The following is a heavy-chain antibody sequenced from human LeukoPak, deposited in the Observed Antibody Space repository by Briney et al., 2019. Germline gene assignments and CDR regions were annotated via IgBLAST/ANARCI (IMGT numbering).Heavy chain of an antibody. D-gene: IGHD5-24*01. CDR2: IYPGDSDT. CDR3: ATSRIMATISPFDY. CDR1: GYSFASYW. J-gene: IGHJ4*02. Sequence: GESLKISCKGSGYSFASYWIGWVRQMPGKGLEWMGIIYPGDSDTRYSPSFQGQVTFSADNSIGTAYLQWSSLKASDTAMYYCATSRIMATISPFDYWDQGTLVTVSS. V-gene: IGHV5-51*01.